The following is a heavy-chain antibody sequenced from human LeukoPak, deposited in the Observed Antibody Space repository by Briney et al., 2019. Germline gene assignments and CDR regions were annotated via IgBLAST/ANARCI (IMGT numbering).Heavy chain of an antibody. CDR3: ARDPIYSSSWSLLEC. CDR1: GFTFSGYS. Sequence: PGGSLRLSCAASGFTFSGYSMNWVRQAPGKGLEWVSSISSSSSYIYYADSVKGRFTISRDNAKNSLYLQMNSLRAEDTAVYYCARDPIYSSSWSLLECWGQGTLVTVSS. V-gene: IGHV3-21*01. D-gene: IGHD6-13*01. J-gene: IGHJ4*02. CDR2: ISSSSSYI.